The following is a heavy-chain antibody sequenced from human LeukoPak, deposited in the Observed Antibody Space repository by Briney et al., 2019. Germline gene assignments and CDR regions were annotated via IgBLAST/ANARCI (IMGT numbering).Heavy chain of an antibody. CDR2: IYYSGST. Sequence: SETLSLTCTVSGGSLSSYYWSWIRQPPGKGLEWIGYIYYSGSTNYNPSLKSRVTISVDTSKNQFSLKLSSVTAADTAVYYCARTYDSGWPKRAYYFDYWGQGTLVTVSS. CDR3: ARTYDSGWPKRAYYFDY. CDR1: GGSLSSYY. V-gene: IGHV4-59*01. D-gene: IGHD6-19*01. J-gene: IGHJ4*02.